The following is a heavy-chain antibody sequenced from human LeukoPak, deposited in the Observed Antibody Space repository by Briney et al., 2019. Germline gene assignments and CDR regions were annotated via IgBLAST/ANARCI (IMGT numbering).Heavy chain of an antibody. CDR3: ARGGKERSYGSSYGYRLGAFDI. Sequence: ATVKVSCKASGYTFTSYDINWVRQATGQGLEWMGWMNPNSGNTGYAQKFQGRVTMTRNTSISTAYMELSSLRSEDTAVYYCARGGKERSYGSSYGYRLGAFDIWGQGTMVTVSS. V-gene: IGHV1-8*01. D-gene: IGHD5-18*01. CDR2: MNPNSGNT. CDR1: GYTFTSYD. J-gene: IGHJ3*02.